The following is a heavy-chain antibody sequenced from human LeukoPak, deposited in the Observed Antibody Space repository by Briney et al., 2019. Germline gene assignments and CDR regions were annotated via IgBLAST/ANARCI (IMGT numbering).Heavy chain of an antibody. CDR2: INARGDT. J-gene: IGHJ5*02. CDR1: GWSFNDYY. Sequence: SETLSHTCAVYGWSFNDYYWNWIRQPPGKGLEWIGEINARGDTNYNPSLKSRVTISVDTSKKQFSLRLTSMIAADTAVYYCARGGYSSGWYRIRWFDPWGQGTLVTVSS. D-gene: IGHD6-19*01. CDR3: ARGGYSSGWYRIRWFDP. V-gene: IGHV4-34*01.